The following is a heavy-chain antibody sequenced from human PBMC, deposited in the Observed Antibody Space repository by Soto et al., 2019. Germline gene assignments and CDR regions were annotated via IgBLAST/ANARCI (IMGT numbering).Heavy chain of an antibody. V-gene: IGHV1-69*06. CDR1: GGTFSSYA. J-gene: IGHJ5*02. CDR3: AKDCDWSGRGYNRLDP. D-gene: IGHD2-21*01. Sequence: QVQLVQSGAEVKKPGSSVKVSCKASGGTFSSYAISWVRQAPGQGLEWMGGIIPIFGTANYAQKFQGRVTITADKSTSTAYRRLRSLRSKDTAVYYCAKDCDWSGRGYNRLDPWGQGTLVTVSS. CDR2: IIPIFGTA.